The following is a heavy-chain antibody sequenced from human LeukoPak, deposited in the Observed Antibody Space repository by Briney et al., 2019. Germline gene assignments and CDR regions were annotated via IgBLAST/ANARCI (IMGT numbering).Heavy chain of an antibody. V-gene: IGHV3-30*03. D-gene: IGHD2-15*01. CDR1: GFTFSSYG. Sequence: GGSLRLSCAASGFTFSSYGMHWVRQAPGKGLEWVAVISYDGSNKYYADSVKGRFTISRDNSKNTLYLQMNSLRAEDTAVYYCATADCSGGSCYAFDYWGQRTLVTVSS. CDR2: ISYDGSNK. J-gene: IGHJ4*02. CDR3: ATADCSGGSCYAFDY.